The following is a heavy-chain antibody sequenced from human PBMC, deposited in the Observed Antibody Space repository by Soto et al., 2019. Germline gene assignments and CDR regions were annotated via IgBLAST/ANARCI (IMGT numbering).Heavy chain of an antibody. D-gene: IGHD1-1*01. J-gene: IGHJ6*02. V-gene: IGHV1-18*01. Sequence: QVQLVQPGAEVKKPGASVKVSCKASGHTFSSYGFSWVRQAPGQGLEWMGWISAYNGNTNYAQNVQGRVTLTTDTSTSTAYMELRSMRSDDTAVYYCATTTSTYYGMDVWGQGTTVTVSS. CDR3: ATTTSTYYGMDV. CDR2: ISAYNGNT. CDR1: GHTFSSYG.